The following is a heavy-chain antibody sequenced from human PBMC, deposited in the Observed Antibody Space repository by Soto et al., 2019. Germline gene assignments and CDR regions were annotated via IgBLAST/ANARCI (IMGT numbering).Heavy chain of an antibody. D-gene: IGHD3-3*01. CDR2: IYSSGNT. CDR3: ARGQRFSDWFDP. Sequence: PSETLSLTCSVSGGTISGHYWTWIRQPAGEGLEWIGRIYSSGNTKYNPSLQSRVTMSLDASNNQFSLRLTSVTAADTAVYYCARGQRFSDWFDPWSQGTLVTVSS. J-gene: IGHJ5*02. V-gene: IGHV4-4*07. CDR1: GGTISGHY.